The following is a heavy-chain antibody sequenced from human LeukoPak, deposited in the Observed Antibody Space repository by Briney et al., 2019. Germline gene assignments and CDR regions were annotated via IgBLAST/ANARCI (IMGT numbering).Heavy chain of an antibody. Sequence: ASVKVSCKASGYTFTSYYMHWVQQAPGQGLEWMGIINPSGGSTSYAQKFQGRVTMTRDTSTSTVYMELSSLRSEDTAVYYCARETGTTSVDYYMDVWGKGTTVTVSS. CDR2: INPSGGST. D-gene: IGHD1-7*01. J-gene: IGHJ6*03. CDR3: ARETGTTSVDYYMDV. V-gene: IGHV1-46*01. CDR1: GYTFTSYY.